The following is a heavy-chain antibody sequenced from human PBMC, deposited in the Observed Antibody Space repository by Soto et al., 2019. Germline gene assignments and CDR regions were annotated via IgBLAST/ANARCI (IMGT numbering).Heavy chain of an antibody. Sequence: ASVKVSCKASGYTFTSYGISWVRQAPGQGLEWMGWISAYNGNTNYAQKLQGRVTMTRDTSTSTVYMELSSLRSEDTAVYYCARGDMTTVTTDWFDPWGQGTLVTVSS. CDR1: GYTFTSYG. V-gene: IGHV1-18*01. CDR3: ARGDMTTVTTDWFDP. D-gene: IGHD4-4*01. CDR2: ISAYNGNT. J-gene: IGHJ5*02.